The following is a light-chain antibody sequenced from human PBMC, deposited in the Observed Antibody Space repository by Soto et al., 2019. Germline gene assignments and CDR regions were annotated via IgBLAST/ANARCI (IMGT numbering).Light chain of an antibody. CDR1: QSINTY. Sequence: DIQMTQSPSSLSASVGDRVTITCRARQSINTYLNWYQQTPWKAHKLLIYAASSLQSGVPSRFSGSGSGTDFTLTIGSLQPEDFATYYCQESYSHSRTFGPGTKVDI. CDR2: AAS. J-gene: IGKJ3*01. CDR3: QESYSHSRT. V-gene: IGKV1-39*01.